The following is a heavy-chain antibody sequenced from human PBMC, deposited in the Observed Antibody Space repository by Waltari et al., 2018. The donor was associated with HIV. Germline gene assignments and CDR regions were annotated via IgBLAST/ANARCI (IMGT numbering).Heavy chain of an antibody. CDR1: GYTFTSYG. Sequence: QVQLVQSGAEVKKPGASVKVSCKGFGYTFTSYGISWVRRAPGQGFEWMGWLSPQHGTTNKAQKRRGRVTLPTHTSTSPAYMELISLTPDDTAVYYCARGGMSGTGVDYWGQGTLVTVSS. V-gene: IGHV1-18*01. CDR2: LSPQHGTT. CDR3: ARGGMSGTGVDY. D-gene: IGHD1-1*01. J-gene: IGHJ4*02.